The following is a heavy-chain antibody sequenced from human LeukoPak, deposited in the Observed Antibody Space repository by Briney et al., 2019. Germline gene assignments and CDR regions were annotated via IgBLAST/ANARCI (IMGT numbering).Heavy chain of an antibody. CDR3: ARGGSRTYFDY. Sequence: PGGSLRLSCAASGFTFSSYWMHWVRQAPGKGLVWVSRINGDGSSTTYADSVKGRFTISRDNAKNTLYLQMNSLRAEDTAVYYCARGGSRTYFDYWGQGTLVTVSS. V-gene: IGHV3-74*01. J-gene: IGHJ4*02. CDR2: INGDGSST. CDR1: GFTFSSYW. D-gene: IGHD6-13*01.